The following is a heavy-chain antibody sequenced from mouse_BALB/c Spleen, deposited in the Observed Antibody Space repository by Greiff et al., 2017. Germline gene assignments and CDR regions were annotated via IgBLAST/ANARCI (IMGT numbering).Heavy chain of an antibody. CDR3: AREYYGNPYYFDY. J-gene: IGHJ2*01. V-gene: IGHV2-6-7*02. CDR2: IWGDGST. Sequence: VQLQESGPGLVAPSQSLSITCTVSGFSLTGYGVNWVRQPPGKGLEWLGMIWGDGSTDYNSALKSRLSISKDNSKSQVFLKMNSLQTDDTARYYCAREYYGNPYYFDYWGQGTTLTVSS. D-gene: IGHD2-1*01. CDR1: GFSLTGYG.